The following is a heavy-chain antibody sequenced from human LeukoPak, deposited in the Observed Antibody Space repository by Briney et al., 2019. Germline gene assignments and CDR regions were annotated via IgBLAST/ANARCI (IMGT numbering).Heavy chain of an antibody. Sequence: PGGSLRLSCSASGFTFISYAMSWVRQAPGKGLGWVSAISGSGGSTYYADSVKGRFTISRDNSKNTLYLQMNSLRAEDTAVYYCAKATRYYYDSNAYWGYFDYWGQGTLVTVSS. J-gene: IGHJ4*02. V-gene: IGHV3-23*01. CDR1: GFTFISYA. D-gene: IGHD3-22*01. CDR3: AKATRYYYDSNAYWGYFDY. CDR2: ISGSGGST.